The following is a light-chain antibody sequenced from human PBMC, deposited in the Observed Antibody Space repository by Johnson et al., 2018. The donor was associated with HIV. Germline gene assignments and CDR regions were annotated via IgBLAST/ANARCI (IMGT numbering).Light chain of an antibody. CDR1: ISNIGSNT. V-gene: IGLV1-44*01. CDR2: GDN. J-gene: IGLJ1*01. Sequence: QSVLTQPPSASGTPGQRVTISCSGSISNIGSNTVNWYQHLPGTAPKLLMYGDNQRPSGVPDRFSGSKSGTSGSLAISGLQSEDEGDYYCAAWDDSLNGLYVFGTGTKVTFL. CDR3: AAWDDSLNGLYV.